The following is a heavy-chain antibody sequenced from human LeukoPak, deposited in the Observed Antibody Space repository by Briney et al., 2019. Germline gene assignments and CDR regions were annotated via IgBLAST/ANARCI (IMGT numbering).Heavy chain of an antibody. CDR3: ARGQQNLNYYDSSGYRIFDY. CDR2: IYHSGST. V-gene: IGHV4-30-2*01. Sequence: SETLSLTCAVSGVSISSGDYSWSWIRQPPGKGLEWIGYIYHSGSTYYNPSLKSRVTISVDTSKNQFSLKLSSVTAADTAVYYCARGQQNLNYYDSSGYRIFDYWGQGTLVTVSS. J-gene: IGHJ4*02. D-gene: IGHD3-22*01. CDR1: GVSISSGDYS.